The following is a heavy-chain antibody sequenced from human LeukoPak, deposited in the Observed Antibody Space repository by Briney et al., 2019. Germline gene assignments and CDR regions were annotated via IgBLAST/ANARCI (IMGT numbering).Heavy chain of an antibody. D-gene: IGHD3-22*01. V-gene: IGHV3-7*01. Sequence: PGGSLRLSCAASEFTFSSYWMSWVRQAPGKGLEWVANIKQDGSERYYVVSVKGRFTISRDNAKNSLYLQMNSLRAEDTAVYYCARAQSPRGIRIVVTPVFDYWGQGTLVTVSS. CDR1: EFTFSSYW. J-gene: IGHJ4*02. CDR2: IKQDGSER. CDR3: ARAQSPRGIRIVVTPVFDY.